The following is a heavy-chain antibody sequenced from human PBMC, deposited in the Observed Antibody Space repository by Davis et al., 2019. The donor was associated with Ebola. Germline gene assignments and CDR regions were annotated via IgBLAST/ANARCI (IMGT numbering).Heavy chain of an antibody. CDR3: ARAVDTKFHY. J-gene: IGHJ4*02. Sequence: ESLKISCAVSGFNFGSYWMSWVRQPPGKGLEWVGYIYFSERTSYNPSLMSRVTISADTSKNQFFLKLRSVTPPDTAVYYCARAVDTKFHYWGQGILVTVSS. D-gene: IGHD5-18*01. CDR2: IYFSERT. CDR1: GFNFGSYW. V-gene: IGHV4-59*01.